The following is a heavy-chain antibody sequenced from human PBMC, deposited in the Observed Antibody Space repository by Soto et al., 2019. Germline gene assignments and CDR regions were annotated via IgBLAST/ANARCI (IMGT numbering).Heavy chain of an antibody. J-gene: IGHJ4*02. CDR2: INPSGGST. CDR3: AVVEMPTTRFDY. Sequence: GASVKVSCKASGYTFTSYYMHWVRQAPGQGLEWMGIINPSGGSTSYAQKFQGRVTMTRDTSTSTVYMELSSLRSEDTAVYYCAVVEMPTTRFDYWGQGTLVTVST. CDR1: GYTFTSYY. D-gene: IGHD2-2*01. V-gene: IGHV1-46*03.